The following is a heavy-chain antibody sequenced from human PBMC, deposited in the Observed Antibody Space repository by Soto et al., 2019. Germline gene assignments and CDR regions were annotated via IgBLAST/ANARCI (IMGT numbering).Heavy chain of an antibody. CDR2: IYWDDDK. D-gene: IGHD3-16*01. CDR1: GFSLSTSGVG. J-gene: IGHJ5*02. Sequence: SGPTLVNPTQTLTLTCTFSGFSLSTSGVGVGWIRQPPGKALEWLALIYWDDDKRYSPSLKSRLTITKDTSKNQVVLTMTNMDPVDTATYYCAHSTYDYIWGSYNNWFDPWGQGTLVTVSS. V-gene: IGHV2-5*02. CDR3: AHSTYDYIWGSYNNWFDP.